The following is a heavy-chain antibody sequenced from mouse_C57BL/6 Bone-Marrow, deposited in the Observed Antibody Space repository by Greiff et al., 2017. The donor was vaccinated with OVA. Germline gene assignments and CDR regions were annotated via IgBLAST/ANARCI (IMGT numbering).Heavy chain of an antibody. V-gene: IGHV2-2*01. CDR1: GFSLTSYG. J-gene: IGHJ3*01. CDR3: ARSQGVLWFAS. Sequence: QVQLQQSGPGLVQPSQSLSITCTVSGFSLTSYGVHWVRQSPGKGLEWLGVIWSGGSTDYNAAFISRLSISKDNSTSQVFFNMNSLQADATAIYYCARSQGVLWFASWGPGTLVTVSA. D-gene: IGHD5-1*01. CDR2: IWSGGST.